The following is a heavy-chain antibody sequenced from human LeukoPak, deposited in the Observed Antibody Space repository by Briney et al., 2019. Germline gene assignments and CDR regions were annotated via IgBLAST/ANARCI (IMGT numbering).Heavy chain of an antibody. J-gene: IGHJ4*02. CDR1: GFTFSDYY. CDR3: ARGRTYGPFDY. D-gene: IGHD4-17*01. V-gene: IGHV3-11*01. Sequence: PGGSLRLSCAASGFTFSDYYMSWIRQAPGKGLEWISYISSSDSTIYYADSVKGRFTISRDNVKNSLFLQMNSLRAEDTAVYYCARGRTYGPFDYWGQGTLVTVSS. CDR2: ISSSDSTI.